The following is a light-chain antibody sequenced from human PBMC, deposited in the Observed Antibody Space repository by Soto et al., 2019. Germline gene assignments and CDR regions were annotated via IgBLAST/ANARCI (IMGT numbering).Light chain of an antibody. J-gene: IGKJ3*01. CDR2: GAS. CDR1: QSVSSSY. Sequence: EIVLTQSPGTLSLSPGERATLSCRASQSVSSSYLAWYQQKPGQAPSLLIYGASSTATGIPDRFSGSGSGTDFTLTISRLEPEDVAVYYCQQYGSSLFTFGPGTKVDIK. CDR3: QQYGSSLFT. V-gene: IGKV3-20*01.